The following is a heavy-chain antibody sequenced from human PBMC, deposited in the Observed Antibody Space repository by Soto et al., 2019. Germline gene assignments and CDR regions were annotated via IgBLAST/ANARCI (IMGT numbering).Heavy chain of an antibody. D-gene: IGHD2-8*01. J-gene: IGHJ3*02. V-gene: IGHV3-9*01. CDR1: GFTFDDYA. CDR2: ISWNSGSI. CDR3: AKERHCTNDAFDI. Sequence: PGGSLRLSCAASGFTFDDYAMHWVRQAPGKGLEWVSGISWNSGSIGYADSVKGRFSITSENAKNSMYLQLQSLRAEDKATYYCAKERHCTNDAFDIWGQGTMVTVSS.